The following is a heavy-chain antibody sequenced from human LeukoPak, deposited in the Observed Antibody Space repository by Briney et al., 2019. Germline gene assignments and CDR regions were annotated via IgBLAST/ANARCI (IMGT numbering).Heavy chain of an antibody. D-gene: IGHD1-1*01. Sequence: GASLQISCDGAGSIFTTYWIGWGRPLPGKGQERMGIIYPGDSDTRYSPSFQGQVTISAAKYSSTPYLKSSSPEAPAAAIFSRARSRMELGPFDIWGQGTMVTVSS. CDR1: GSIFTTYW. CDR3: ARSRMELGPFDI. CDR2: IYPGDSDT. V-gene: IGHV5-51*01. J-gene: IGHJ3*02.